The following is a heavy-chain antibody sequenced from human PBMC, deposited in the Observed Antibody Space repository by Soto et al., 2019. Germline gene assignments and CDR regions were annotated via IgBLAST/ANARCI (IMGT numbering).Heavy chain of an antibody. V-gene: IGHV1-2*02. D-gene: IGHD5-18*01. CDR3: ARDFPDPAMGPDFCSGMDV. CDR2: ISPNSGGT. CDR1: GYTFTGYY. J-gene: IGHJ6*02. Sequence: QVQLVQSGAEVKKPGASVKVSCKASGYTFTGYYIHWVRQAPGQGLEWMGWISPNSGGTVYAQNCKGRVTMTRHTSIATAYMELRRLRSDDTAVYSCARDFPDPAMGPDFCSGMDVGGQGTAFTVSS.